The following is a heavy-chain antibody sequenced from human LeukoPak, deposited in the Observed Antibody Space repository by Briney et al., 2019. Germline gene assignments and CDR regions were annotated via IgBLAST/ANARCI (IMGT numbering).Heavy chain of an antibody. D-gene: IGHD2-15*01. Sequence: GSLRLSCAASGFIFSSYAMSWVRQAPGTGLEWVSTFSGTSTNTYYADSVKGRFTISRDNSKNTLYLQMNSLRAEDTAIYYCAKQTVVAAKNYFDYWGQGTLVTVSS. CDR2: FSGTSTNT. J-gene: IGHJ4*02. CDR3: AKQTVVAAKNYFDY. CDR1: GFIFSSYA. V-gene: IGHV3-23*01.